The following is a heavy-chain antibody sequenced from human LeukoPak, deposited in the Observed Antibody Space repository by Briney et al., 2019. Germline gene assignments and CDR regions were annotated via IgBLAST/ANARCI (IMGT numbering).Heavy chain of an antibody. J-gene: IGHJ4*02. CDR1: GYTFTSYD. CDR2: MNPNSGNT. Sequence: ASVKVSCKASGYTFTSYDINWVRQATGQGLEWMGWMNPNSGNTGYAQKFQGRVTMTRNTSISTAYMELSSLRSEDTAVYYCARLYCSSGSCYGKHYFAYWGQGALVTVSS. CDR3: ARLYCSSGSCYGKHYFAY. D-gene: IGHD2-15*01. V-gene: IGHV1-8*01.